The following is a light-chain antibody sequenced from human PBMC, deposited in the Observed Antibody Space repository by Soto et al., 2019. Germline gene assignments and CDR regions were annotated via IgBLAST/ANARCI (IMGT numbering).Light chain of an antibody. CDR3: SSFAGGGNPVL. J-gene: IGLJ2*01. CDR2: EVX. V-gene: IGLV2-8*01. Sequence: QSALTQPPSASGSLGQSVTISCTGTSSDVGGYNYVSWHQQHPGKAXXVXXXEVXXRXXXXXXXXSGSXSXXXXXXXXXGLXAEDEADYYCSSFAGGGNPVLLGGGTKLTVL. CDR1: SSDVGGYNY.